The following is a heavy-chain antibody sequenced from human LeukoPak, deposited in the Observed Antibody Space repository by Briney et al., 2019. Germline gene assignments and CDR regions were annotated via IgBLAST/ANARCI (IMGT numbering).Heavy chain of an antibody. D-gene: IGHD5/OR15-5a*01. CDR3: AGSFYDLLVYFDY. CDR2: INPSGDTT. Sequence: ASVKVSCKAFGYTFTSNYMHWVRQAPGQELEWMGVINPSGDTTTYAQKFQGRVTMTRDMSTSTVYMELSSLRSEDTAVYYCAGSFYDLLVYFDYWGQGTLVTVSS. V-gene: IGHV1-46*01. J-gene: IGHJ4*02. CDR1: GYTFTSNY.